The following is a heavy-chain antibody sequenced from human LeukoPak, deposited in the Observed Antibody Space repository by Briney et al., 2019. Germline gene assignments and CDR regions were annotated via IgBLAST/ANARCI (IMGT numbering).Heavy chain of an antibody. Sequence: GGSLRLSCAASGFTSSDFAMIWVRQPPGKGLEWVSSTFQGGGEIHYADSVRGRFTISRDNSRSTLFLHMGSLRPEDMAVYYCARGTPHFYHYYMDVWGTGTTVTVSS. V-gene: IGHV3-23*01. J-gene: IGHJ6*03. CDR2: TFQGGGEI. CDR3: ARGTPHFYHYYMDV. CDR1: GFTSSDFA.